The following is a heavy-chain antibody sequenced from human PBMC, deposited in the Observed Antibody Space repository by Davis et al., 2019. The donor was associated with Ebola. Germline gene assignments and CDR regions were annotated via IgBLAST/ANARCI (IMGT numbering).Heavy chain of an antibody. CDR1: GFTFSSYW. CDR3: AKEGGGFDP. D-gene: IGHD1-26*01. Sequence: GESLKISCAASGFTFSSYWMSWVRQAPGKGLEWVANIKQDGSEKYYVDSVKGRFTISRDNSKNSLYLQMNSLRTEDTALYYCAKEGGGFDPWGQGTLVTVSS. CDR2: IKQDGSEK. V-gene: IGHV3-7*03. J-gene: IGHJ5*02.